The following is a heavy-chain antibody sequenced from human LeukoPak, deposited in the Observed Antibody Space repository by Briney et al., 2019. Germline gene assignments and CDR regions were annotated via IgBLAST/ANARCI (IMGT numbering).Heavy chain of an antibody. J-gene: IGHJ4*02. CDR1: GYSISSGYY. D-gene: IGHD3-10*01. Sequence: SETLSLTCTVSGYSISSGYYWGWIRQPPGKGLEWIGSIYHSGSTYYNSSLKSRVTISVDTSKNQFSLKLSSVTAADTAVYYCARDYYGSGSYKDYWGQGTLVTVSS. CDR3: ARDYYGSGSYKDY. CDR2: IYHSGST. V-gene: IGHV4-38-2*02.